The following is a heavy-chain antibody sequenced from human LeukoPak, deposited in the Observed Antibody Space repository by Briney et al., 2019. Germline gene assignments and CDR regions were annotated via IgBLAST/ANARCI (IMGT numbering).Heavy chain of an antibody. CDR2: IYYSGST. CDR1: GGSISSYY. D-gene: IGHD5-18*01. V-gene: IGHV4-59*01. J-gene: IGHJ4*02. Sequence: PSETLSLTCTVSGGSISSYYWSWIRQPPGKGLEWIGYIYYSGSTDYNPSLKSRVTISVDTSKNQFSLNLSSVTAADTAVYYCAVQLWRTGPFDYWGQGTLVTVSS. CDR3: AVQLWRTGPFDY.